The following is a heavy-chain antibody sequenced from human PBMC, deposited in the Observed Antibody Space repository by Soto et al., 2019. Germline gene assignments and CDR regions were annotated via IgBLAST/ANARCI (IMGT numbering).Heavy chain of an antibody. Sequence: QVQLVESGGGVVQPGRSLRLSCAASGFTFSSYGMHWVRQAPGKGLEWVAVISYDGSNKYYADSVKGRFTISRDNSKNTLYLQMNSLRAEDTAVYYCAKDLEPSCFRGVCYDDGVNRNWFDPWGQGTLVTVSS. CDR2: ISYDGSNK. CDR3: AKDLEPSCFRGVCYDDGVNRNWFDP. J-gene: IGHJ5*02. V-gene: IGHV3-30*18. CDR1: GFTFSSYG. D-gene: IGHD2-8*01.